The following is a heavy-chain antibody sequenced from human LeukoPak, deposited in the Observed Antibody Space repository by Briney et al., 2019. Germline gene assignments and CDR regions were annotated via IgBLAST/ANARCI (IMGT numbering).Heavy chain of an antibody. D-gene: IGHD6-19*01. CDR1: GFTFSSYW. CDR3: ARGVSSSGWTVQYYYYGMDV. J-gene: IGHJ6*02. CDR2: IKQDGSEK. V-gene: IGHV3-7*01. Sequence: GGSLRLSCAASGFTFSSYWMSWVRQAPGKGLEWVANIKQDGSEKYYVDSAKGRFTISRDNAKNSLYLQMNSLRAEDTAVYYCARGVSSSGWTVQYYYYGMDVWGQGTTVTVSS.